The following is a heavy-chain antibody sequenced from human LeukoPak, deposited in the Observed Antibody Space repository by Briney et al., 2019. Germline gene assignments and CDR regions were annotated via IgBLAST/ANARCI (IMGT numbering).Heavy chain of an antibody. CDR3: ARGARFLYYYGMDV. CDR1: GYTFTSYA. D-gene: IGHD6-6*01. J-gene: IGHJ6*02. CDR2: INAGNGNT. V-gene: IGHV1-3*01. Sequence: ASVKVSCKASGYTFTSYAMHWVRQAPGQRLEWMGWINAGNGNTKYSQKFQGRVTMTRDTSTSTVYMELSSLRSEDTAVYYCARGARFLYYYGMDVWGQGTTVTVSS.